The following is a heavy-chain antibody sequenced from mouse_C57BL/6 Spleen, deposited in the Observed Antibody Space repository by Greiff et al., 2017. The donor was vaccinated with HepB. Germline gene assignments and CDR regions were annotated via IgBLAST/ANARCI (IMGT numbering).Heavy chain of an antibody. Sequence: EVQLQQSGPELVKPGASVKIPCKAPGYTFTDYNMDGVKQTHGKSLEGIGDINPNNGGTIYNQKFKGKATLTVAKSSSTAYMELRSLTSEDTAVYYCARGGYGSYYFDYWGQGTTLTVSS. CDR2: INPNNGGT. V-gene: IGHV1-18*01. CDR3: ARGGYGSYYFDY. D-gene: IGHD1-1*01. CDR1: GYTFTDYN. J-gene: IGHJ2*01.